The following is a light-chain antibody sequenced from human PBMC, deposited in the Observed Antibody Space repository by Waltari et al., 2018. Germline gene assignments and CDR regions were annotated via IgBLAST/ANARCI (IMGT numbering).Light chain of an antibody. J-gene: IGKJ5*01. CDR3: QQSYSTPSIT. CDR1: QSISSY. V-gene: IGKV1-39*01. CDR2: AAS. Sequence: DLQMTQSPSSLSESVGDRVTITCRASQSISSYLNWYQQKPGKAPKLLIYAASSLQSGVPSRFSGSGSGTDFTLTISSLQPEDFATYYCQQSYSTPSITFGQGTRLEIK.